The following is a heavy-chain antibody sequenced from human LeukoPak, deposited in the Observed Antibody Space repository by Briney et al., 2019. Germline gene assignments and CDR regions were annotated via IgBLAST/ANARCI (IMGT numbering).Heavy chain of an antibody. J-gene: IGHJ4*02. CDR2: IYYSGST. V-gene: IGHV4-31*03. CDR1: GGSISSGCYY. D-gene: IGHD3-9*01. CDR3: ARGGDYDILTGYYIPPYFDY. Sequence: SETLSLTCTVSGGSISSGCYYWSWIRQHPGKGLEWIGYIYYSGSTYYNPSLKSRVTISVDTSKNQFSLKLSSVTAADTAVYYCARGGDYDILTGYYIPPYFDYWGQGTLVTVSS.